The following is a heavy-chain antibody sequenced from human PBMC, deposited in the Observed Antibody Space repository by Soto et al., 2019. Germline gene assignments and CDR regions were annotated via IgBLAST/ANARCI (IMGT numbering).Heavy chain of an antibody. J-gene: IGHJ6*02. CDR1: GYTFTSYG. CDR2: ISAYNGNT. V-gene: IGHV1-18*01. CDR3: ARAVDTGDYPSYYYGMDV. Sequence: GASVRVSCKASGYTFTSYGISWVRQAPGQGLEWMGWISAYNGNTNYAQKLQGRVTMTTDTSTSTAYMELRSLRSDDTAVYYCARAVDTGDYPSYYYGMDVWGQGTTVTVSS. D-gene: IGHD4-17*01.